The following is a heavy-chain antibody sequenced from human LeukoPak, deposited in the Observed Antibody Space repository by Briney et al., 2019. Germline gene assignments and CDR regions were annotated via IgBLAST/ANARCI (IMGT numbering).Heavy chain of an antibody. D-gene: IGHD4-11*01. J-gene: IGHJ4*02. CDR2: INAGNGDR. Sequence: ASVKVSCTASGYPFTTHIIHWVRQAPGQRLEWMGWINAGNGDRQYSQKFQGRVTITRGTSATTAYMELSSLRSEDTAVYYCTRDGPTAVTDYWGQGTLVTVSS. CDR1: GYPFTTHI. CDR3: TRDGPTAVTDY. V-gene: IGHV1-3*01.